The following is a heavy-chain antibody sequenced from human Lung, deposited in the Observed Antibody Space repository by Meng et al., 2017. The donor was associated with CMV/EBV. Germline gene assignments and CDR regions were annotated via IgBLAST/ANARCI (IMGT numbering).Heavy chain of an antibody. J-gene: IGHJ4*02. CDR2: ISRNGGAT. CDR3: ARGRGSAGSVDPGISCYFDY. CDR1: GFTFSSFD. D-gene: IGHD6-13*01. V-gene: IGHV3-64*02. Sequence: GGSLRLXXAASGFTFSSFDMHGVRQAPGKGLEYVSVISRNGGATYYADTVKGRFTVSRDNSKNTLYLQMGTLRDEDTAKYFCARGRGSAGSVDPGISCYFDYRGQGTLVTVSS.